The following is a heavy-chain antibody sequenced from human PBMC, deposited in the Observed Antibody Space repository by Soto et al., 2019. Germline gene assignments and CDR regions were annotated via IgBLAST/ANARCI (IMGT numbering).Heavy chain of an antibody. D-gene: IGHD3-22*01. Sequence: GESLKISCKASGYSFTSYWIGWVLQMPGTGLEWMGIIYPGDSDTRYSPSFQGRFTISRDNSENTLYLQMNSLRAEDTAVYYCARWVGGSMYDNSGKYESWGQGTLVTVSS. V-gene: IGHV5-51*01. J-gene: IGHJ5*02. CDR3: ARWVGGSMYDNSGKYES. CDR2: IYPGDSDT. CDR1: GYSFTSYW.